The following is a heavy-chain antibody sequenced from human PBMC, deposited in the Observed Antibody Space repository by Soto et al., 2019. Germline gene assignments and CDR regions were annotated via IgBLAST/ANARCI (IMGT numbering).Heavy chain of an antibody. Sequence: QVQLQESGPGLVKPSQTLSLTCTVSGGSISTVNYWWSWIRQSPDMGLEWIGHIYNGGGTYNNPSLESRVTMSVDTSKNQLSLTLSSVSAADTAVYYCARGPSGDKVDSWGQGTLFTVSS. CDR2: IYNGGGT. CDR1: GGSISTVNYW. V-gene: IGHV4-30-4*01. D-gene: IGHD7-27*01. J-gene: IGHJ4*02. CDR3: ARGPSGDKVDS.